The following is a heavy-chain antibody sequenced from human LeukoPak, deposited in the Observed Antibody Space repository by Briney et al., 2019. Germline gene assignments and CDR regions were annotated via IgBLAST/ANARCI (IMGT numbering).Heavy chain of an antibody. D-gene: IGHD4-11*01. CDR1: GGSISGYE. CDR3: ARDHSDYANNWFGP. V-gene: IGHV4-4*07. Sequence: SETLSLTCTVSGGSISGYEWSWIRQPAGKGLEWIGRIYTSGRTSYSPSLKSRVTMSVDTSKNQFSLKLSSVTAADTAVYYCARDHSDYANNWFGPWGQGTLVTVSS. J-gene: IGHJ5*02. CDR2: IYTSGRT.